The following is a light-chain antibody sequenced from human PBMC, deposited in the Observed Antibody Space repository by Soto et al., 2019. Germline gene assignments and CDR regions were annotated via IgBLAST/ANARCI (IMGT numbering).Light chain of an antibody. V-gene: IGKV3-11*01. CDR3: QNRGR. Sequence: EVVLTQSPATLSLSPGERATLSCRAGQSVSNYLAWYQHKPVQAPRLLIYDASNRATGIPARFSGSGSGTDFTLTITRLESEDFAVYYCQNRGRFGQGTKVDIK. J-gene: IGKJ1*01. CDR1: QSVSNY. CDR2: DAS.